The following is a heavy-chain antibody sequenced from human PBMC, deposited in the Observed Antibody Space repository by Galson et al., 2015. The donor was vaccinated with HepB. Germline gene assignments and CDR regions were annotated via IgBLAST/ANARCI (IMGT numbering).Heavy chain of an antibody. CDR1: EFTFSSYA. J-gene: IGHJ3*02. V-gene: IGHV3-23*01. CDR2: ISSSGGST. D-gene: IGHD3-16*02. CDR3: AKGGYQPYHAFDI. Sequence: SLRLSCAASEFTFSSYAMTWVRQAPGKGLEWVSGISSSGGSTYYADSVKGRFTTSRDNYKNTLYLLMNSLRAEDTAVYYYAKGGYQPYHAFDIWGQGAMVTVSS.